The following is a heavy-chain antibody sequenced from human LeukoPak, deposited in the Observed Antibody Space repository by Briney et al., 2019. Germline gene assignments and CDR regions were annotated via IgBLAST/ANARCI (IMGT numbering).Heavy chain of an antibody. J-gene: IGHJ4*02. Sequence: PGRSLRLSCAASGFTFSSYWMHWVRQAPGKGLVWASRINTDGSTTSYADSVKGRFTISRDNAKNTLYLQMNSLRADDTAVYYCARGEMVQVYWGQGTLVTVSS. D-gene: IGHD5-24*01. CDR3: ARGEMVQVY. V-gene: IGHV3-74*01. CDR1: GFTFSSYW. CDR2: INTDGSTT.